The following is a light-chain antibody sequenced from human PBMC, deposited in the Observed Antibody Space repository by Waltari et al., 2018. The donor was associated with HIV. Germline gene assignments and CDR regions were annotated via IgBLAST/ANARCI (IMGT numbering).Light chain of an antibody. Sequence: HSALTQPPFVSSASAQRAPLSCTGTNSKIGVGYHVHWYPQLPGKAPKLLIYGNNSRPAGVHDRFSGSKSGTSASLAISLLQAEDEADYYCQSYDGRLHVVFGGGTKLTVL. J-gene: IGLJ2*01. CDR2: GNN. V-gene: IGLV1-40*01. CDR1: NSKIGVGYH. CDR3: QSYDGRLHVV.